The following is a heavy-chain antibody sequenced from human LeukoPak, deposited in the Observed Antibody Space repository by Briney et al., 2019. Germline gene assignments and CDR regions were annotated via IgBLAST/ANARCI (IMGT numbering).Heavy chain of an antibody. V-gene: IGHV3-74*01. CDR1: GFTFSSYW. J-gene: IGHJ4*02. CDR3: ARDQLYCTGGICYFDN. Sequence: GGSLRLSCAASGFTFSSYWMHWVRQAPGKGLVWVSRINSDGRSTSSADSVKGRFTISRDNAKNTLYLQMNSLRTEGTAVYYCARDQLYCTGGICYFDNWGQGTLVTVSS. CDR2: INSDGRST. D-gene: IGHD2-8*02.